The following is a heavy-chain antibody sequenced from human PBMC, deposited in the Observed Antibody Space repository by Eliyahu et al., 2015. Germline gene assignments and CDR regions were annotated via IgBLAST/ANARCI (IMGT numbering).Heavy chain of an antibody. D-gene: IGHD2-15*01. V-gene: IGHV4-4*07. CDR2: IYASGST. Sequence: QVQLQESGPGLVKPSETLSLTCTVPGGSISSYYWSWIRQPAGKGLEWIGRIYASGSTNYNPSLRSRVAMSLDTSKSHLSLSLNSVTAADTAVYYCAKDGGYCTGGTCLRSWGQGTLVTVSS. CDR3: AKDGGYCTGGTCLRS. J-gene: IGHJ5*02. CDR1: GGSISSYY.